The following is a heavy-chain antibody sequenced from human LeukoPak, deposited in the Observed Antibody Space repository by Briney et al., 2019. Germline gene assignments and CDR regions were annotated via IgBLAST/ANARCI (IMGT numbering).Heavy chain of an antibody. V-gene: IGHV3-7*05. CDR1: GFAFSSYW. Sequence: GGSLRLSCVASGFAFSSYWMAWVHQAPGRGLAWVASVDLDGGGKYSVDSVKGRFTISRDNAKNSLYLQMDSLRAEDTAVYYSARAAYASSSDSWGQGTLVTVSS. CDR3: ARAAYASSSDS. D-gene: IGHD6-6*01. J-gene: IGHJ4*02. CDR2: VDLDGGGK.